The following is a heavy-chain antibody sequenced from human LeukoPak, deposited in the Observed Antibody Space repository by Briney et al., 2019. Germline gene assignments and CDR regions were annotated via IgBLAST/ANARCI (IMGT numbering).Heavy chain of an antibody. Sequence: PSETLSLTCTVSCGSISSGSYYWSWIRQPAGKGLEWIGRIYTSGSTNYNPSLKSRVTISVDTSKNQFSLKLSSVTAADTAVYYCARMGYYGSGSYYSGAGADYWGQGTLVTVSS. J-gene: IGHJ4*02. V-gene: IGHV4-61*02. CDR2: IYTSGST. D-gene: IGHD3-10*01. CDR3: ARMGYYGSGSYYSGAGADY. CDR1: CGSISSGSYY.